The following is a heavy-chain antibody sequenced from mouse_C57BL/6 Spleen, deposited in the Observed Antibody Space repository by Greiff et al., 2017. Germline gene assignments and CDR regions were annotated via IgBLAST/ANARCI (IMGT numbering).Heavy chain of an antibody. CDR3: ARDTLLPFDY. V-gene: IGHV5-4*01. J-gene: IGHJ2*01. D-gene: IGHD2-10*01. CDR1: GFTFSSYA. CDR2: ISDGGSYT. Sequence: EVMLVESGGGLVKPGGSLKLSCAASGFTFSSYAMSWVRQTPEKRLEWVATISDGGSYTYYPDNVKGRFTISRDNAKNNLYLQMSHLKSEDTAMYYCARDTLLPFDYWGQGTTLTVSS.